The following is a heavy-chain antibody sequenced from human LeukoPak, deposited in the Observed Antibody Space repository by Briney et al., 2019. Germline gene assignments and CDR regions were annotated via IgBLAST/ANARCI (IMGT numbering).Heavy chain of an antibody. CDR1: GFTFSDYN. CDR2: FSSDNSYI. D-gene: IGHD4-17*01. J-gene: IGHJ4*02. CDR3: ARGGGVTTTDY. Sequence: GGSLRLSCAASGFTFSDYNMNWVRQAPGTGLEGVSSFSSDNSYICYADSMKGRFTISRDNAKNSLYLQMNSLRAEDTAVYYCARGGGVTTTDYWGQGTLVTVSS. V-gene: IGHV3-21*01.